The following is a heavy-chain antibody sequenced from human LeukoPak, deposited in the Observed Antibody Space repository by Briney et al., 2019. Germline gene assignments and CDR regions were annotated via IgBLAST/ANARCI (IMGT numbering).Heavy chain of an antibody. CDR2: ISGSGGST. CDR1: GFTFSSYS. CDR3: AKKKAIFGVVAVFDY. Sequence: PGGSLRLSCAASGFTFSSYSMNWVRQAPGKGLEWVSAISGSGGSTYYADSVKGRFTISRDNSKNTLYLQMNSLRAEDTAVYYCAKKKAIFGVVAVFDYWGQGTLVTVSS. J-gene: IGHJ4*02. D-gene: IGHD3-3*01. V-gene: IGHV3-23*01.